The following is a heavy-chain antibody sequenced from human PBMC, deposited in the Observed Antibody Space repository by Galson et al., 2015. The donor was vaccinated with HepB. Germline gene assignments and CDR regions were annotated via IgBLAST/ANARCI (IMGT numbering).Heavy chain of an antibody. J-gene: IGHJ4*02. Sequence: SLRLSCAASGFTFSSYAMSWVRQAPGKGLGWVSAISGSGGSTYYADSVKGRFTISRDNSKNTLYLQINSLRAEDTAVYYCAWGAGTGRNYFDYWGQGTLVTVSS. CDR1: GFTFSSYA. CDR2: ISGSGGST. V-gene: IGHV3-23*01. D-gene: IGHD3-10*01. CDR3: AWGAGTGRNYFDY.